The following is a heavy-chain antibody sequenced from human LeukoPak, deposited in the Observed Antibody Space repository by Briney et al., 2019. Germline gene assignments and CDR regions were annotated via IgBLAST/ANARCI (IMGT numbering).Heavy chain of an antibody. CDR3: AKAVVIVPTATPFDY. CDR1: GFSFSNYA. CDR2: ISGRGANT. D-gene: IGHD2-2*01. Sequence: GSLRLSCAASGFSFSNYAMSWVRQAPGKGLEWVSAISGRGANTYCADSVKGRFTISRDNSKNTLYMQMNSLRAEDTAVYYCAKAVVIVPTATPFDYWGQGTLVTVSS. V-gene: IGHV3-23*01. J-gene: IGHJ4*02.